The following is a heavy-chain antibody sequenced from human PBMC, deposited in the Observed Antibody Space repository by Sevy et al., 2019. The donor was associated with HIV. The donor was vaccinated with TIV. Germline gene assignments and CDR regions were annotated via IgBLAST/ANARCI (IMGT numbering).Heavy chain of an antibody. CDR2: FGIAGDT. CDR3: ARKSTSYSHFDY. V-gene: IGHV3-13*01. CDR1: GFTFSFYD. Sequence: GGSLRLTCAASGFTFSFYDMHWVRQATGKGLEWVSGFGIAGDTYYAGSVKGRFTISRDNAKNSLYLQMNSLRAGDTAVYYCARKSTSYSHFDYWVQGTLVTVSS. D-gene: IGHD1-26*01. J-gene: IGHJ4*02.